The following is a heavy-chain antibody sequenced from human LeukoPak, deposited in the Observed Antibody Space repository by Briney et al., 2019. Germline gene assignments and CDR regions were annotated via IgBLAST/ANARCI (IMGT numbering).Heavy chain of an antibody. CDR1: GYSISRGYS. D-gene: IGHD3-16*01. CDR2: IYHSEST. CDR3: ARFDHVWETHGMDAFDL. V-gene: IGHV4-38-2*01. J-gene: IGHJ3*01. Sequence: SETLSLTCAVSGYSISRGYSWGWIRQPPGKGLKWIGNIYHSESTHYNPSLKSRVTISADTSKNQFSLKLTSVTAADTAVYYCARFDHVWETHGMDAFDLWGQGTMVTVSS.